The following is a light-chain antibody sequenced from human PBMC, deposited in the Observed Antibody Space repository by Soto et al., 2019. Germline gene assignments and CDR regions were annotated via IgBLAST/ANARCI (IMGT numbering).Light chain of an antibody. Sequence: QSALTQPASVSGSPGQSITISCTGTSIDVVGFNYVSWYQKHPGKAPKLRIYDVTNRPSGVSYRFSGSKSGNTASLTISGLQAEDEADYYCNSYTSSSTYVFGTGTKLTVL. CDR1: SIDVVGFNY. V-gene: IGLV2-14*03. J-gene: IGLJ1*01. CDR3: NSYTSSSTYV. CDR2: DVT.